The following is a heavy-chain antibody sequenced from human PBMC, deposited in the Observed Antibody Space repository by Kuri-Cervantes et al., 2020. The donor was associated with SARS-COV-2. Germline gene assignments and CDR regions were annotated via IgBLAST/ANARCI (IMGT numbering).Heavy chain of an antibody. CDR1: GYTFTDFS. Sequence: ASVKVSCKASGYTFTDFSIYWVRQVPGQRLEWVGWINPNSGGTNFAQNFQDRVSLTRDTSINTAFMELSTLRSDDTAIYYCARSVPTSTSSSWHPWGPGTLVTGSS. CDR3: ARSVPTSTSSSWHP. D-gene: IGHD2-2*01. J-gene: IGHJ5*02. CDR2: INPNSGGT. V-gene: IGHV1-2*02.